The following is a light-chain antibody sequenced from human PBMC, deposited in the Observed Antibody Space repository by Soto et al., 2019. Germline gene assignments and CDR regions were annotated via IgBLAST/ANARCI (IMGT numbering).Light chain of an antibody. V-gene: IGKV3-11*01. CDR1: QSVSSY. CDR2: DAS. J-gene: IGKJ5*01. Sequence: EIVLTQSPGTLSLSPGKRATLSCRASQSVSSYLAWYQQKPGQAPRLLIYDASNRATGIPARFSGSGSGTDFTLTISSLEPEDFAVYYCQQRSNWPPSITFGQGTRLEIK. CDR3: QQRSNWPPSIT.